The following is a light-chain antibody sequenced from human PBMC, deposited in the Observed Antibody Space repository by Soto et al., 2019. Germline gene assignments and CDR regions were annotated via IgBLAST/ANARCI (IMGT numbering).Light chain of an antibody. Sequence: QSVLTQPPSASGSPGQSVAISCTGTSIDVGAYNSVSWYQHHPGKAPKLIIYEVNKRPSGVPDRFSGSKSANTASLTVSGLQAEDEADYYCSSYAGNNNYVFGSGTKVTVL. CDR2: EVN. V-gene: IGLV2-8*01. CDR1: SIDVGAYNS. J-gene: IGLJ1*01. CDR3: SSYAGNNNYV.